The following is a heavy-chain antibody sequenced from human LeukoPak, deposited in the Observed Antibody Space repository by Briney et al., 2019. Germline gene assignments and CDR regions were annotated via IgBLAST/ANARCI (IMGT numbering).Heavy chain of an antibody. CDR3: ARDSIDYGDYAYYFDY. D-gene: IGHD4-17*01. CDR1: GFTFSSYA. CDR2: ISYDGSNK. Sequence: GGSLRLSCAASGFTFSSYAMHWVCQAPGKGLEWVAAISYDGSNKYYADSVKGRFTISRDNSKNTLYLQMNSLRAEDTAVYYCARDSIDYGDYAYYFDYWGQGTLVTVSS. J-gene: IGHJ4*02. V-gene: IGHV3-30-3*01.